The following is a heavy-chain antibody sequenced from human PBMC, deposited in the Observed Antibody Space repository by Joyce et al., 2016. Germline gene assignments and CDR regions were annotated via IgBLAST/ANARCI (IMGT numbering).Heavy chain of an antibody. CDR3: AKAYGGNLFDS. D-gene: IGHD4-23*01. V-gene: IGHV3-49*03. Sequence: VEVVESGGGLVQPGRSLRLSCRGSGFTFGNYGLGWFRQAPGKGLEWVGLIRSNSYGGTTDYAAPVKGRFTISRDVSQSTAYLHMSSLKAEDTALYYCAKAYGGNLFDSWGQGTLVTVSS. J-gene: IGHJ4*02. CDR1: GFTFGNYG. CDR2: IRSNSYGGTT.